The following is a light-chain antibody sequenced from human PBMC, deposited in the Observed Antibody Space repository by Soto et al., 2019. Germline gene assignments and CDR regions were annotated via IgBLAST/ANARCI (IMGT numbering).Light chain of an antibody. CDR3: QQRSNWPVT. V-gene: IGKV3-11*01. CDR2: DAS. Sequence: EIVLTQSPAPLSLSPGERATLSCRASQSVSSYLAWYQQKPGQAPRLLIYDASNRATGIPARFSGSGSGTDFPLTISSLEPEDFAVYYCQQRSNWPVTFGQGTKLEIK. CDR1: QSVSSY. J-gene: IGKJ2*01.